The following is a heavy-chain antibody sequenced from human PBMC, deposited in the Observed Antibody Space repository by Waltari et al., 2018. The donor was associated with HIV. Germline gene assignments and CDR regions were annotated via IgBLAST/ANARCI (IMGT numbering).Heavy chain of an antibody. J-gene: IGHJ5*02. CDR3: ARRSWDL. CDR1: GYTVTDYY. CDR2: INPKSGGR. V-gene: IGHV1-2*02. Sequence: QVQLVQSGAEVKKHGASVTVSCKASGYTVTDYYVHWVRQAPGQRLEWIGWINPKSGGRKFAQKFQGRVTMTWDTSITTAYMELHRLRSDDTAVYYCARRSWDLWGQGTLLTVSS.